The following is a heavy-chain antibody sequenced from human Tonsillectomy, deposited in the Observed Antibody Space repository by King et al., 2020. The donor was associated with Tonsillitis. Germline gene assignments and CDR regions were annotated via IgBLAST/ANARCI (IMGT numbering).Heavy chain of an antibody. D-gene: IGHD3-16*01. V-gene: IGHV4-31*01. CDR3: ARGKPSGIMISFGGHYMDV. J-gene: IGHJ6*03. Sequence: QLQESGPGLVRPTQTLSLTCTVSGDSISSGGYYWSWIRQHPGKGLEWIGYIYYSGSTYYNPSLKSLVTISVDTSKNQFSLKLSSVTAADTAVYYCARGKPSGIMISFGGHYMDVWGKGTKVTVSS. CDR2: IYYSGST. CDR1: GDSISSGGYY.